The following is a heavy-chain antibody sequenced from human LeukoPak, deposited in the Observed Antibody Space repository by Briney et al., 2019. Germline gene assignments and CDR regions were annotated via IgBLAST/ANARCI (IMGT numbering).Heavy chain of an antibody. Sequence: GGSLRLSCAASGFTFSSYAMSWVRQTPGKGLEWVSTISGSGRSTYYADSVKDRFTISRDNSKNTLYLQMNSLRAEDTAVYYCARDLGESFDYWGQGTLVTVSS. CDR3: ARDLGESFDY. J-gene: IGHJ4*02. D-gene: IGHD3-16*01. CDR2: ISGSGRST. V-gene: IGHV3-23*01. CDR1: GFTFSSYA.